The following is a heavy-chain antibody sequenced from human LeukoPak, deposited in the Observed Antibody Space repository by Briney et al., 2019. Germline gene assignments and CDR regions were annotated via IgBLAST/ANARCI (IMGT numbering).Heavy chain of an antibody. V-gene: IGHV3-48*01. CDR2: ISRSGSTT. J-gene: IGHJ4*02. CDR3: AKDEDAGYDY. CDR1: GFTVSSYS. D-gene: IGHD3-22*01. Sequence: RGSLRLSCVVSGFTVSSYSMIWVRQAPGKGLEFISYISRSGSTTYYADSVKGRFTISRDNVKNSLYLQVSSLRAEDTAVYYCAKDEDAGYDYWGQGTLVTVSS.